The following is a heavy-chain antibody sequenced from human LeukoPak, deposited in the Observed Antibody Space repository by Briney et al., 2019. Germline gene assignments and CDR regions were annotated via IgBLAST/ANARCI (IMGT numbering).Heavy chain of an antibody. J-gene: IGHJ4*02. Sequence: GGSLRLSCAASGFTFNSYAMSWVRQAPGKGLEWVSGIGGSGDTTYYADSVKGRFTISRDNSKDTLYLQMNSLRADDTAIYYCANGGVVRGVSDFWGQGTLVTVRS. D-gene: IGHD3-10*01. CDR1: GFTFNSYA. CDR2: IGGSGDTT. CDR3: ANGGVVRGVSDF. V-gene: IGHV3-23*01.